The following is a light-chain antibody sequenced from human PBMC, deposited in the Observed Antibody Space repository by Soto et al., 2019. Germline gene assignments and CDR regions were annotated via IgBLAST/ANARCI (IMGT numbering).Light chain of an antibody. V-gene: IGKV3-20*01. Sequence: EIVLTQSPGTLSLSPGERDTLSCRASQSISSNYLAWYQQKPGQAPRLLIYGASSRATGIPDRFSGSGSGTDFTVTISRLEPEDFAVYYCQQYGSSPPYTFGQGTKLEIQ. CDR2: GAS. J-gene: IGKJ2*01. CDR1: QSISSNY. CDR3: QQYGSSPPYT.